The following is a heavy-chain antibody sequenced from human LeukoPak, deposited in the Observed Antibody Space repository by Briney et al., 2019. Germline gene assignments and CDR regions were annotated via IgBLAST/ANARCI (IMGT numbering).Heavy chain of an antibody. CDR1: GFTLRNFW. V-gene: IGHV3-7*04. Sequence: GGSLRLSCAASGFTLRNFWMSWVRQAPRRGLEWVANIHPEGNEKYHVESVKGRFTTSRDNPKSSLFLQMNGLRVEDTAVYYCARGDAFSGDHWGQGTLVTVSS. CDR3: ARGDAFSGDH. J-gene: IGHJ4*02. CDR2: IHPEGNEK.